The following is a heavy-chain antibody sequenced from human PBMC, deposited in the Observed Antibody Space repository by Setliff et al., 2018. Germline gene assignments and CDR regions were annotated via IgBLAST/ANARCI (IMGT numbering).Heavy chain of an antibody. CDR1: GGTLTDYF. J-gene: IGHJ6*03. D-gene: IGHD3-10*01. CDR2: IDHGAGS. CDR3: ARTINFLGSGTWGYMDV. V-gene: IGHV4-34*01. Sequence: PSETLSLTCTVSGGTLTDYFWSWVRQPPGKRLEWFGDIDHGAGSSYNPSLQSRVTLSLDTSENEFSLRLTSVTAADTAVYFCARTINFLGSGTWGYMDVWGKGTTVTVSS.